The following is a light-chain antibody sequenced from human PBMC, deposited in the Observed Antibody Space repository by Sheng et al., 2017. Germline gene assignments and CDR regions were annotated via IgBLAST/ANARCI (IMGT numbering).Light chain of an antibody. V-gene: IGKV3-15*01. Sequence: DIMMTRSPATLSVSPGERATLSCRASQSVSNKLAWYQQKPGQPPRLLIYGASTRATGIPDIFSGSGSGTEFTLTISSLQSEDFAVYYCQQYNQWPLTFGGGTKVEI. CDR3: QQYNQWPLT. CDR2: GAS. CDR1: QSVSNK. J-gene: IGKJ4*01.